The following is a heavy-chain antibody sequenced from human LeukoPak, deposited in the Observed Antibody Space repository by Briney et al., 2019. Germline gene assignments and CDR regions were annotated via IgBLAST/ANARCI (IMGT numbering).Heavy chain of an antibody. J-gene: IGHJ6*02. CDR1: GFTFSSYA. V-gene: IGHV3-23*01. D-gene: IGHD2-2*01. Sequence: AGGSLTLSCAASGFTFSSYAMSWVRQAPGKGLEWVSATSGSGGSTYYADSVKGRLTISRDNSKNTLYLQMTSLRAEDTAVYYCAKDQLNIVVVPAAIPYYYGMDVWGQGTTVTVSS. CDR3: AKDQLNIVVVPAAIPYYYGMDV. CDR2: TSGSGGST.